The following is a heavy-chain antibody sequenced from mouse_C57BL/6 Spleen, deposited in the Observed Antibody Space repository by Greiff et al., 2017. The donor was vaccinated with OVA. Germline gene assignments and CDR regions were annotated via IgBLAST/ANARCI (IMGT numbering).Heavy chain of an antibody. CDR3: ARRSNYDYYYAMDY. CDR2: ISSGSSTI. V-gene: IGHV5-17*01. CDR1: GFTFSDYG. J-gene: IGHJ4*01. D-gene: IGHD2-5*01. Sequence: EVKLVESGGGLVKPGGSLKLSCAASGFTFSDYGMHWVRQAPEKGLEWVAYISSGSSTIYYADTVKGRFTISRDNAKNTLFLQMTSLRSEDTAMYYCARRSNYDYYYAMDYWGQGTSVTVSS.